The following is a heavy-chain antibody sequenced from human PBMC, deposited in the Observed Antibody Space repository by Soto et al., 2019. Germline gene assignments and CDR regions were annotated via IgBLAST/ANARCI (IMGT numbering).Heavy chain of an antibody. J-gene: IGHJ6*02. D-gene: IGHD5-18*01. Sequence: GGSLRLSCAASGFTFSSYAMHWVRQAPGKGLEWVAVISYDGSNKYYADSVKGRFTISRDNSKNTLYLQMNSLRAEDTAVYYCAVGSGYSYGFFYYGMDVWGQGTTVTVSS. CDR1: GFTFSSYA. CDR3: AVGSGYSYGFFYYGMDV. CDR2: ISYDGSNK. V-gene: IGHV3-30-3*01.